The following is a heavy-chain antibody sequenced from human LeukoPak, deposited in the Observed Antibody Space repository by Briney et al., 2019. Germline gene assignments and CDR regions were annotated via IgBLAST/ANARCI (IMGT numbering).Heavy chain of an antibody. D-gene: IGHD6-13*01. V-gene: IGHV1-18*01. CDR2: ISAYNGNT. CDR1: GYTFTSYG. Sequence: GASVKVSCKASGYTFTSYGISWVRQAPGQGLEWMGWISAYNGNTNYAQKLQGRVTVTTDTSTSTAYMELRSLRSDDTAVYYCARRQPAAEINWFDPWGQGTLVTVSS. CDR3: ARRQPAAEINWFDP. J-gene: IGHJ5*02.